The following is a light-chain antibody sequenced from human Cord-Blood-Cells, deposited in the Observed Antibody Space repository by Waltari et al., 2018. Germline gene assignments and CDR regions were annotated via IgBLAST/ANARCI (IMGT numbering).Light chain of an antibody. Sequence: IQFNQSSFSLSGTVGDRVTINCQESQGISRFLDWYQQKPGKAPKLLIYDASSLESGVPSRFSGSGSGTDFTLTISSLQPEDFATYYCQQYDNYPLTFGGGTKVEIK. CDR1: QGISRF. CDR3: QQYDNYPLT. V-gene: IGKV1D-13*01. J-gene: IGKJ4*01. CDR2: DAS.